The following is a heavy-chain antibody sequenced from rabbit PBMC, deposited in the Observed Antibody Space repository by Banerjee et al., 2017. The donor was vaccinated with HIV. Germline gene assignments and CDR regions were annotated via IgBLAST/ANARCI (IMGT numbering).Heavy chain of an antibody. V-gene: IGHV1S45*01. CDR1: GFSLSSGYD. Sequence: QEQLEESGGDLVKPGGSLTLTCKASGFSLSSGYDMCWVRQAPGKGLEWIGCIYADTSATTDSASWAKGRFTGSKTSSTTVTLQMTSLTAADTATYFCARSYGDSGWNFGLWGPGTLVTVS. D-gene: IGHD2-1*01. J-gene: IGHJ6*01. CDR3: ARSYGDSGWNFGL. CDR2: IYADTSATT.